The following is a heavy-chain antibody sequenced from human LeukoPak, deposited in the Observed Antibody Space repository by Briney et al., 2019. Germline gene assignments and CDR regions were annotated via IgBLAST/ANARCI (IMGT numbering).Heavy chain of an antibody. J-gene: IGHJ4*02. Sequence: GGPLRLSCAASGFSFSPHYMDWVRQSPGQGLEWVGLIRNKANGYTTIYAASVKGRFTISRDDSKNSVYLQMDSLKTEDTAVYYCGDLGSAGTDHWGQGTLVTVSS. CDR1: GFSFSPHY. CDR2: IRNKANGYTT. CDR3: GDLGSAGTDH. D-gene: IGHD3-10*01. V-gene: IGHV3-72*01.